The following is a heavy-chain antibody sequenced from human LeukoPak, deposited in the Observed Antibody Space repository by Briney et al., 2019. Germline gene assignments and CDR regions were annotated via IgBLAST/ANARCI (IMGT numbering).Heavy chain of an antibody. V-gene: IGHV4-39*07. CDR2: IYYSGST. J-gene: IGHJ5*02. CDR1: GGSISSSSYY. D-gene: IGHD6-13*01. Sequence: SETLSLTCTVSGGSISSSSYYWGWIRQPPGKGLEWIGSIYYSGSTYYNPSLKSRVTISVDTSKNQFSLKLSSVTAADTAVYYCARGSIAAAGTSYFQFDPWGQGTLVTVSS. CDR3: ARGSIAAAGTSYFQFDP.